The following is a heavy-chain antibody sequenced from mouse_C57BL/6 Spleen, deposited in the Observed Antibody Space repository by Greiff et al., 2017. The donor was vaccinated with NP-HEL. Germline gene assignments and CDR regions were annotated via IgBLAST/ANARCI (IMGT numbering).Heavy chain of an antibody. D-gene: IGHD1-1*01. V-gene: IGHV1-80*01. J-gene: IGHJ2*01. CDR3: AICYGISDWYFDY. Sequence: QVQLQQSGAELVKPGASVKISCKASGYAFSSYWMNWVKQRPGKGLEWIGQIYPGDGDTNYNGKFKGKATLTADKSSSTAYMQLSSLTSEDSAVYFCAICYGISDWYFDYWGQGTTLTVSS. CDR1: GYAFSSYW. CDR2: IYPGDGDT.